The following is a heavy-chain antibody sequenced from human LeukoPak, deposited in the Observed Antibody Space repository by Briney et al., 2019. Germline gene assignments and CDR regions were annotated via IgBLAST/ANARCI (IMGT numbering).Heavy chain of an antibody. CDR2: INPNSGGT. J-gene: IGHJ4*02. D-gene: IGHD5-12*01. CDR3: ARDDRGGYSGYGLDY. CDR1: GYTFTGYY. Sequence: GASVKVSCKASGYTFTGYYMHWVRQAPGQGLEWMGWINPNSGGTNYAQKFQGRVTMTRDTSISTAYMELSRLRSDDTAVYYCARDDRGGYSGYGLDYWGQGTLVTVSS. V-gene: IGHV1-2*02.